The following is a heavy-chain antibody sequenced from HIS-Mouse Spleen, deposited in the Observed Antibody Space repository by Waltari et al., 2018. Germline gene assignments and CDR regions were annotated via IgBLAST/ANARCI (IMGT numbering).Heavy chain of an antibody. D-gene: IGHD6-13*01. Sequence: QLQLQESGPGLVKPSETLSLTCTVSGGSISSSSYYWGWIRQPPGKGLVWIGSIYYSGSTYYNPSLTSRVTISVETSKNQFSLKLSSVTAADTAVYYCAREIPYSSSWYDWYFDLWGRGTLVTVSS. CDR1: GGSISSSSYY. CDR2: IYYSGST. J-gene: IGHJ2*01. CDR3: AREIPYSSSWYDWYFDL. V-gene: IGHV4-39*07.